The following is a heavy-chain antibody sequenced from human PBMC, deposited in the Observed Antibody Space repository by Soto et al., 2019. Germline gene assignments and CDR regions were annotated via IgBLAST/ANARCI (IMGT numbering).Heavy chain of an antibody. CDR2: IYYSGST. D-gene: IGHD3-10*01. Sequence: QVQLQESGPGLVKPSQTLSLTCTVSGGSISSGGYYWSWIRQHPGKGLEWIGYIYYSGSTYYNPSLRGRVTLSVDTSKNLCSLKLSSVTAADTAVYYCARVTGGPSPPDYYGSAWGQGTLVTVSS. J-gene: IGHJ4*02. CDR3: ARVTGGPSPPDYYGSA. CDR1: GGSISSGGYY. V-gene: IGHV4-31*03.